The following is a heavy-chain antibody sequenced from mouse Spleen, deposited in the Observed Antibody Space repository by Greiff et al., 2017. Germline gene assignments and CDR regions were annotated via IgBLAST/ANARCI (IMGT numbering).Heavy chain of an antibody. CDR1: GFTFSSYA. Sequence: EVQVVESGGGLVKPGGSLKLSCAASGFTFSSYAMSWVRQTPEKRLEWVATISSGGSYTYYPDSVKGRFTISRDNAKNTLYLQMSSLRSEDTAMYYCARRVRGAMDYWGQGTSVTVSS. CDR3: ARRVRGAMDY. V-gene: IGHV5-9-3*01. D-gene: IGHD2-14*01. CDR2: ISSGGSYT. J-gene: IGHJ4*01.